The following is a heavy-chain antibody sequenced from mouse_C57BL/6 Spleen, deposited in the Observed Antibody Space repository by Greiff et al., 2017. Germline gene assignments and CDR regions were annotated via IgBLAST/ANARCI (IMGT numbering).Heavy chain of an antibody. V-gene: IGHV6-3*01. D-gene: IGHD1-1*01. Sequence: EVQRVESGGGLVQPGGSMKLSCVASGFTFSNYWMNWVRQSPEKGLEWVAQIRLKSDNYATHYAESVKGRFTISRDDSKSSVYLQMNNLWAEDTGIYYCPYYYGSSPFAYWGQGTLVTVSA. J-gene: IGHJ3*01. CDR2: IRLKSDNYAT. CDR3: PYYYGSSPFAY. CDR1: GFTFSNYW.